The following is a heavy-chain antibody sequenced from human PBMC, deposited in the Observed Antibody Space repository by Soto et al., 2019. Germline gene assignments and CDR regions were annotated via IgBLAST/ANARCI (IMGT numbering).Heavy chain of an antibody. CDR3: AKDXPXXLXWFGAGGMDV. V-gene: IGHV3-23*01. D-gene: IGHD3-10*01. CDR2: ICGSGGST. J-gene: IGHJ6*02. CDR1: GFTFSSYA. Sequence: EVQLLESGGGLVQPGGSLRLSCAASGFTFSSYAMSWVRQAPGKGLEWVSAICGSGGSTYYADSVKGRFTISRDNSKNTLYLXXXXXRGXXTXXXYXAKDXPXXLXWFGAGGMDVWGQGTTVTVSS.